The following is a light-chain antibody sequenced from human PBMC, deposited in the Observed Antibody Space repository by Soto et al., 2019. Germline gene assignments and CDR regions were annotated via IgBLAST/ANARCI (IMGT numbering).Light chain of an antibody. CDR3: CSYAGSPPYV. V-gene: IGLV2-8*01. CDR1: SSDIGAYNY. Sequence: LTQPPSASGSPGQSVTISFTGTSSDIGAYNYVSWYQQHPGKAPKLMIYEVSKRPSGVPDRFSGSKSGNTASLTVSGLQTEDEADYYCCSYAGSPPYVFGTGTKVTVL. J-gene: IGLJ1*01. CDR2: EVS.